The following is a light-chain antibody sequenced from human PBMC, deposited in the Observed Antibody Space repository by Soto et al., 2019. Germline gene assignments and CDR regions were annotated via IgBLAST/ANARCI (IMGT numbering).Light chain of an antibody. CDR2: EVS. Sequence: QSALTQPASVSGSPGQSITISCTGTSSDVGDYNFVSCYQQHPGKAPTLMIYEVSHRPSGVSNRFYGSKSGNTASLTISGFTPQYKVDYLSSIYTCSNILYVFCTCSKV. J-gene: IGLJ1*01. V-gene: IGLV2-14*01. CDR3: SIYTCSNILYV. CDR1: SSDVGDYNF.